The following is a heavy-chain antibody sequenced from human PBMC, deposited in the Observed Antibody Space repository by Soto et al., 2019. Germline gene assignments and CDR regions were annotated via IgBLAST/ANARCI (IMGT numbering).Heavy chain of an antibody. V-gene: IGHV3-30*18. D-gene: IGHD1-26*01. CDR3: EKEGSQTISGSYLSN. J-gene: IGHJ4*02. CDR2: ILFDGNKK. Sequence: ESGGGVVPPGRSLRLSCEASGFIFSSNAMHWVRQAPGKGMEWVAGILFDGNKKYYADSVKGRFTISSDNSKNTLYLQMNSVRLADTAVYYCEKEGSQTISGSYLSNWGQGTLVTVSS. CDR1: GFIFSSNA.